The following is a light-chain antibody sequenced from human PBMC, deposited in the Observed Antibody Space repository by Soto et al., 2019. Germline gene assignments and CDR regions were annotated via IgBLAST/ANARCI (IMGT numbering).Light chain of an antibody. V-gene: IGLV1-44*01. J-gene: IGLJ2*01. Sequence: QAVVTQPPSASGTPGQTIAISCSGGSSNIGSHTVNWYQQLPGTAPRLLIYSNTQRPSGVPDRFSGSKSGTSASLAISGLQSEYEGDYHCAAWDDSLNGVVFGGGTKLTVL. CDR3: AAWDDSLNGVV. CDR2: SNT. CDR1: SSNIGSHT.